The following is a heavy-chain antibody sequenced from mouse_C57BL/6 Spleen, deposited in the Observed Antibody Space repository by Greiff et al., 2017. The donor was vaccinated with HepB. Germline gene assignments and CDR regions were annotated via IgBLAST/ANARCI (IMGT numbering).Heavy chain of an antibody. CDR2: IHPNSCST. J-gene: IGHJ2*01. Sequence: VQLQQPGAELVKPGASVKSSCKASGYTFTSYWMHWVKQRPGQGLEWIGMIHPNSCSTNYNEKFKSKATLTVDKSSSTAYMQLSSLTSEDSAVYYCARGRDYSFDYWGQGTTLTVSS. CDR1: GYTFTSYW. CDR3: ARGRDYSFDY. V-gene: IGHV1-64*01.